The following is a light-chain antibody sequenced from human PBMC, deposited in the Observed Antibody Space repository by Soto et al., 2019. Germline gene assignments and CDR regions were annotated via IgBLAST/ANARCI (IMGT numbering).Light chain of an antibody. CDR3: QHYGSSPWT. Sequence: EVVLTQSPGTLSLSPGERATLSCRASQSFSNTYLAWHQQKPGQAPRLLIHGASTRATGIPDSFSGSGSGTDFTLTIERLEPEDFAVYYCQHYGSSPWTFGQGTKVEIK. J-gene: IGKJ1*01. V-gene: IGKV3-20*01. CDR2: GAS. CDR1: QSFSNTY.